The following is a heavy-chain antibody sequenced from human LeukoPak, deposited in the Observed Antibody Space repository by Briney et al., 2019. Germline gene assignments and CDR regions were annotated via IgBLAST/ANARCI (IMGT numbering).Heavy chain of an antibody. J-gene: IGHJ6*03. V-gene: IGHV4-30-2*01. D-gene: IGHD7-27*01. Sequence: PSQTLSLTCTVSGGSISSGGYYWSWIRQPPGKGLEWIGYIYHSGSTYYNPSLKSRVTISVDRSKNQFSLKLSSVTAADTAVYYCARDVAGSNWAPYYYYYMDVWGKGTTVTVSS. CDR1: GGSISSGGYY. CDR2: IYHSGST. CDR3: ARDVAGSNWAPYYYYYMDV.